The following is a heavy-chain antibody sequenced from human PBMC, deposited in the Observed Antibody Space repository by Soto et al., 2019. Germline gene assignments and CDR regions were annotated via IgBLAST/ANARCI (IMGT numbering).Heavy chain of an antibody. Sequence: QLQLQESGSGLVKPSQTLSLTCAVSGGSISSGGYSWSWIRQPPGKGLEWIGYIYHSGSTYYHQSLKSPVTISVDRSKNHFSLKLSSVPAAATAVYSCARCWMYAPLFDPWGQATLFTVSS. V-gene: IGHV4-30-2*01. J-gene: IGHJ5*02. CDR1: GGSISSGGYS. CDR2: IYHSGST. D-gene: IGHD2-8*01. CDR3: ARCWMYAPLFDP.